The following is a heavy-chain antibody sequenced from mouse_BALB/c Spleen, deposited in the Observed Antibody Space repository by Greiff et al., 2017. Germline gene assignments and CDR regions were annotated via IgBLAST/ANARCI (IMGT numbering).Heavy chain of an antibody. Sequence: EVKLMESGPSLVKPSQTLSLTCSVTGDSITSGYWNWIRKFPGNKLEYMGYISYSGSTYYNPSLKSRISITRDTSKNQYYLQLNSVTTEYTATYYCASGGYGSSYVLYAMDYWGQGTSVTVSS. CDR3: ASGGYGSSYVLYAMDY. CDR1: GDSITSGY. CDR2: ISYSGST. D-gene: IGHD1-1*01. J-gene: IGHJ4*01. V-gene: IGHV3-8*02.